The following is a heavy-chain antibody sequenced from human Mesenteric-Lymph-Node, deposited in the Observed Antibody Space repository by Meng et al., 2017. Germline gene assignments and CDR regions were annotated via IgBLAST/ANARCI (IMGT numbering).Heavy chain of an antibody. V-gene: IGHV3-23*01. D-gene: IGHD3-16*02. Sequence: GESLKISCAASGFTFSSYAMSWVRQAPGKGLEWVSAISGSGGSTYYADSVKGRFTISRDNSKNTLYLQMNSLRAEDTAVYYCAKGGREPITFGGVIVKYWGQGTLVTVSS. CDR3: AKGGREPITFGGVIVKY. J-gene: IGHJ4*02. CDR2: ISGSGGST. CDR1: GFTFSSYA.